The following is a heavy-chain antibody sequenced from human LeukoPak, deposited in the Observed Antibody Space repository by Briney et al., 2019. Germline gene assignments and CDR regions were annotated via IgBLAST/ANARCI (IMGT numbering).Heavy chain of an antibody. CDR3: ARGAWIQGINYFGP. V-gene: IGHV3-23*01. J-gene: IGHJ4*02. CDR2: IKDSGDNT. D-gene: IGHD5-18*01. Sequence: GGSLRLSGVASGFTFSNYAMTWVRQAPGKGLEWVSSIKDSGDNTYYADSVKGRFTISRDNSKDTVYLQTNSLRAEDTAVYYCARGAWIQGINYFGPWGQGTLVTVSS. CDR1: GFTFSNYA.